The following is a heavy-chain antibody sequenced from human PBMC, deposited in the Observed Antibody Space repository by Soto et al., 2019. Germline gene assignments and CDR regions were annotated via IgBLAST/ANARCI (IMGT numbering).Heavy chain of an antibody. CDR1: GGTFGNSA. CDR3: ARDKDRQQLGGNYYYGIDV. CDR2: IIPIFSTP. J-gene: IGHJ6*02. V-gene: IGHV1-69*12. D-gene: IGHD2-15*01. Sequence: QVQLVQSGAEVKKPGSSVTVSCKASGGTFGNSAISWVRQAPGQGLEWMGGIIPIFSTPDYAQKLQGRVTIPADESTTTAYMELTSLKSEDTAVYYCARDKDRQQLGGNYYYGIDVWGQGTTVTVSS.